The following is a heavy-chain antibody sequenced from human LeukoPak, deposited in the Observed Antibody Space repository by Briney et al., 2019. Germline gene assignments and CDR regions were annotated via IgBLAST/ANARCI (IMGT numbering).Heavy chain of an antibody. CDR2: IIPIFGTA. CDR1: GGTFSSYA. J-gene: IGHJ5*02. D-gene: IGHD1-26*01. Sequence: ASVKVSCKASGGTFSSYAISWVRQAPGRGLEWMGGIIPIFGTANYAQKFQGRVTITADESTSTAYMELSSLRSEDTAVYYCAVSEWDWFDPWGQGTLVTVSS. CDR3: AVSEWDWFDP. V-gene: IGHV1-69*13.